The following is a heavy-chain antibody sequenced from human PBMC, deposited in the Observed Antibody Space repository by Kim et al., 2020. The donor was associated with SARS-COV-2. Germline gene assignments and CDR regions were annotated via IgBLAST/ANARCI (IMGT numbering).Heavy chain of an antibody. CDR2: IIGSGTTI. Sequence: GGSLRLSCAASGFTFSSYEMNGVRQAPVKGLEWVSYIIGSGTTIYYTESVRCRFTISRDNDKNSLYLQMNSLIAEDTAVYYCARGPNYSPFDYWGQGTLVTVSS. V-gene: IGHV3-48*03. CDR3: ARGPNYSPFDY. D-gene: IGHD4-4*01. J-gene: IGHJ4*02. CDR1: GFTFSSYE.